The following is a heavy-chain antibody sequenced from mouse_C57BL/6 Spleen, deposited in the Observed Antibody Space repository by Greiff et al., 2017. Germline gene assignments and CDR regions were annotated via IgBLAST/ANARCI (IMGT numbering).Heavy chain of an antibody. CDR1: DYTFTSYW. CDR3: ARLYGSLYGDYFDY. Sequence: QVQLPQPGAELVRPGSSVKLSCKASDYTFTSYWMHWVKQRPIQGLEWIGNIDPSDSETHYNQKFKDKATLTVDKSSSTAYMQLSSLTSEDSAVYYCARLYGSLYGDYFDYWGQGTTLTVSS. V-gene: IGHV1-52*01. J-gene: IGHJ2*01. CDR2: IDPSDSET. D-gene: IGHD1-1*01.